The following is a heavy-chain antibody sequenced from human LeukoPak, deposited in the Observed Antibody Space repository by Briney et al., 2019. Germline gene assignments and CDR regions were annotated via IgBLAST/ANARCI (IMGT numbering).Heavy chain of an antibody. V-gene: IGHV3-30*02. CDR3: AKDRSGYDYYGQYYFDY. CDR2: IRNDGSDK. D-gene: IGHD5-12*01. CDR1: GFTFSSYG. Sequence: GGSLRLSCAASGFTFSSYGMHWVRQAPGKGLEWVAFIRNDGSDKYYADSVRGRFTISRDSSKNTLYLQMNSLSAEDTALYYCAKDRSGYDYYGQYYFDYWGQGTPVTVSS. J-gene: IGHJ4*02.